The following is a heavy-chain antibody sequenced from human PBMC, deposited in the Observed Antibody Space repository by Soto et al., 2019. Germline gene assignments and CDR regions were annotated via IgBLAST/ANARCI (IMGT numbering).Heavy chain of an antibody. CDR1: GYTFTSFA. D-gene: IGHD7-27*01. CDR3: ARGTGDLAY. CDR2: ISGYSANT. Sequence: QIQLVQSGAEVKKPGASVKVSCKASGYTFTSFAISWVRQAPGQGLEWMGWISGYSANTHYAQKVNGRVSMTTDTSTNTAYMELRSLRSDDTAVYYCARGTGDLAYWGQGTLVTVSS. V-gene: IGHV1-18*04. J-gene: IGHJ4*02.